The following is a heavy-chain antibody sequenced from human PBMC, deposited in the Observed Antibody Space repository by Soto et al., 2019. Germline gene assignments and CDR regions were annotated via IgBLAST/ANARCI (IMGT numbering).Heavy chain of an antibody. V-gene: IGHV1-18*04. J-gene: IGHJ5*02. CDR2: ISAYNGNT. Sequence: GASVKVSCKASGYTFTSYGISWVRQAPGQGLEWMGWISAYNGNTNYAQKLQGRVTMTTDTSTSTAYMELRRLRSDDTAVSYCARAKCSGGSCYYFGFDPWGQGTLVTVSS. CDR1: GYTFTSYG. CDR3: ARAKCSGGSCYYFGFDP. D-gene: IGHD2-15*01.